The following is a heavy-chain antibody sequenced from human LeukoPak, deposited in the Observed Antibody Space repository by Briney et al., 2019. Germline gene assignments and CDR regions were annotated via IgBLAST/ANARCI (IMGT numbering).Heavy chain of an antibody. V-gene: IGHV3-11*04. Sequence: PGGSLRLSCAASGFTFSDYYMSWIRQAPGKGLEWVSYISSCGSTIYYADSVKGRFTISRDNAKNSLYLHMNSLRAEDTAVYYCARGYCSSTSCYHGLSLSDYWGQGTLVTVSS. CDR2: ISSCGSTI. D-gene: IGHD2-2*01. CDR1: GFTFSDYY. CDR3: ARGYCSSTSCYHGLSLSDY. J-gene: IGHJ4*02.